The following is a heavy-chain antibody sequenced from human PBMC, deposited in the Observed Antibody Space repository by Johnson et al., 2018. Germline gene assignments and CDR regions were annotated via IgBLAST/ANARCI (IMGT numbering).Heavy chain of an antibody. CDR2: ISWNSGSI. CDR3: AKVRGSFMFTFGVPGDAFDI. J-gene: IGHJ3*02. Sequence: VQLVQSGGGVVQPGRSLRLSCAASGFTFDDYAMHWVRQAPGKGLEWVSGISWNSGSIGYADSVKGRFTISRDNAKNSLYLQMNSLRAEDTALDYCAKVRGSFMFTFGVPGDAFDIWGQGTMVTVSS. CDR1: GFTFDDYA. D-gene: IGHD3-16*01. V-gene: IGHV3-9*01.